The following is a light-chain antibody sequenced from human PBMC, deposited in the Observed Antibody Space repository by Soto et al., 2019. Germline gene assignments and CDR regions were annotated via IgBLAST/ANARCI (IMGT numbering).Light chain of an antibody. J-gene: IGKJ5*01. CDR2: GAS. Sequence: DIQLTQSPSFLSASVGDRVTITCRASQGISSYLAWFQQKPGRAPNLLIYGASTLQSGVPSRFSGSGSGTDFTLTISNLQPEDFATHYCQQLNAYPLTFGQGTRLEI. V-gene: IGKV1-9*01. CDR1: QGISSY. CDR3: QQLNAYPLT.